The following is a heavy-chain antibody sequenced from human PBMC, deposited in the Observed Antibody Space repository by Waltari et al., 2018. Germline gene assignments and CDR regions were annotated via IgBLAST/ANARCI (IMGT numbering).Heavy chain of an antibody. CDR2: IIPSFGTA. CDR1: GGTFSSYA. V-gene: IGHV1-69*08. Sequence: QVQLVQSGAEVKKPGSSVKVSCKSSGGTFSSYAISWVRQAPGQGLEWMGRIIPSFGTANYAQKFQGRVTITADKSTSTAYMELSSLRSEDTAVYYCARVTLRGDAFDIWGQGTMVTVSS. CDR3: ARVTLRGDAFDI. J-gene: IGHJ3*02.